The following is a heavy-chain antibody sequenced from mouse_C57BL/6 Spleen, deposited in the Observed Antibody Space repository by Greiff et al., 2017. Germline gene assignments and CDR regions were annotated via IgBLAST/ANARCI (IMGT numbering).Heavy chain of an antibody. CDR1: GYTFTSYW. Sequence: QVQLKQSGAELAKPGASVKLSCKASGYTFTSYWMHWVKQRPGQGREWIGYINPSSGYTKYNQKCKDKATLTADKSSSTAYMQRSSLTYEDSAVYYCAREGFYDYDWYAMDYWGQGTSVTVSS. V-gene: IGHV1-7*01. CDR3: AREGFYDYDWYAMDY. J-gene: IGHJ4*01. D-gene: IGHD2-4*01. CDR2: INPSSGYT.